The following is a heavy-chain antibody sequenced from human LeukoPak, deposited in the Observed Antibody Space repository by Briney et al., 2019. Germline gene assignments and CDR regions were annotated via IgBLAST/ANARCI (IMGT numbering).Heavy chain of an antibody. CDR3: ARGRTPGNSSSWYNWFGP. V-gene: IGHV4-59*12. CDR1: GGSISSYY. D-gene: IGHD6-13*01. J-gene: IGHJ5*02. CDR2: IYYSGST. Sequence: SETLSLTCTVSGGSISSYYWSWIRQPPGKGLEWIGYIYYSGSTNYNPSLKSRVTISVDTSKNQFSLKLSSVTAADTAVYYCARGRTPGNSSSWYNWFGPWGQGTLVTVSS.